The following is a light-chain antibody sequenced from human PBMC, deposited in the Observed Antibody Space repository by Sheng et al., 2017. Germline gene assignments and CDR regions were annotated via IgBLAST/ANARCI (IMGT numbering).Light chain of an antibody. CDR3: QQYDSSPRWT. Sequence: EIVLTQSPGTLSLSPGERATLSCRASQSVSSNYFAWYQQKPGQAPRLLINAASSRATGIPDRFSGSGSGTDFTLTISRLEPEDFAVYYCQQYDSSPRWTFGQGTKVEVK. CDR2: AAS. V-gene: IGKV3-20*01. J-gene: IGKJ1*01. CDR1: QSVSSNY.